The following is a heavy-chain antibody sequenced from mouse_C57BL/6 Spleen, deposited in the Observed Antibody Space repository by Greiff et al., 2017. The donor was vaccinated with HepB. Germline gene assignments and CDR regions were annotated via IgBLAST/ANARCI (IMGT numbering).Heavy chain of an antibody. CDR1: GYTFTDYY. CDR2: INPNNGGT. Sequence: EVQGVESGPELVKPGASVKISCKASGYTFTDYYMNWVKQSHGKSLEWIGAINPNNGGTSYNQKFKGKATLTVDKSSSTAYMELRSLTSEDSAVYYCAGLRGWYFDVWGTGTTVTVSS. CDR3: AGLRGWYFDV. V-gene: IGHV1-26*01. J-gene: IGHJ1*03. D-gene: IGHD3-1*01.